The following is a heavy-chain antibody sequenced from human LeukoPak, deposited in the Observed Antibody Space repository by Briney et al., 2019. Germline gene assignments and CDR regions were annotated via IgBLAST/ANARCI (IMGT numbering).Heavy chain of an antibody. Sequence: GGSLRLSCAASGFTFSSYAMHWARQAPGKGLEWVAVISYDGSNKYYADSVKGRFTISRDNSKNTLYLQMNSLRAEDTAVYYCARFSAVHGSGLGGAYEYYFDYWGQGTLVTVSS. CDR2: ISYDGSNK. CDR1: GFTFSSYA. J-gene: IGHJ4*02. D-gene: IGHD5-12*01. V-gene: IGHV3-30-3*01. CDR3: ARFSAVHGSGLGGAYEYYFDY.